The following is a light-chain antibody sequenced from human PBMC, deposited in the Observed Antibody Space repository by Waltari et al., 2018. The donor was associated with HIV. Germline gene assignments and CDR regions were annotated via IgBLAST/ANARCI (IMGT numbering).Light chain of an antibody. CDR2: RND. CDR3: STWDNSLSHWV. CDR1: ISNLGGPF. Sequence: QSVVTQPPSASGTPGQNISISCSGAISNLGGPFVYWYQQRPGTAPRLLIYRNDQRPSGVPDRFSGSKSATSASLAISGLRSEDEADYHCSTWDNSLSHWVFGGGTKVTVL. J-gene: IGLJ3*02. V-gene: IGLV1-47*01.